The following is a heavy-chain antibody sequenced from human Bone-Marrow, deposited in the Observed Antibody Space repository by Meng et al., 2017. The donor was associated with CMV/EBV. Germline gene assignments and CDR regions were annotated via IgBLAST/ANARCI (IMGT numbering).Heavy chain of an antibody. D-gene: IGHD6-19*01. CDR2: ISSSGSTI. CDR3: ARRSSGWLTDYFDY. V-gene: IGHV3-48*03. CDR1: GFTFSSYE. Sequence: GESLKISCAASGFTFSSYEMNWVRQAPGKGLEWVSYISSSGSTIYYADSVKGRFTISRDNAKNSLYLQMNSLRAEDTAVYYCARRSSGWLTDYFDYWGQGTRVTVSS. J-gene: IGHJ4*02.